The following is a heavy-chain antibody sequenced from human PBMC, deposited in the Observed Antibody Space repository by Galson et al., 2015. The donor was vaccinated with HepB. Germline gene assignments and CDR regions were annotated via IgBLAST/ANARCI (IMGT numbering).Heavy chain of an antibody. D-gene: IGHD3-22*01. CDR3: ARDDHYDSSGYYYDANWFDP. V-gene: IGHV1-2*06. CDR2: INPNSGGT. J-gene: IGHJ5*02. CDR1: GYTFTGYH. Sequence: SVKVSCKASGYTFTGYHMHWVRQAPGQGLEWMGRINPNSGGTNYAQKFQGRVTMTRDTSISTAYMELSRLRSDDTAVYYCARDDHYDSSGYYYDANWFDPWGQGTLVTVSS.